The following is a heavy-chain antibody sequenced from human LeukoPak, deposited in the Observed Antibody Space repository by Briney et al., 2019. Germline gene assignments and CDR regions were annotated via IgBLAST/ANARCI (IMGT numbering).Heavy chain of an antibody. CDR3: TRGGYSSGWYKNAFDI. Sequence: GGSLRLSCAASGFTFSGSAMHWVRQASGKGLEWVGRIRGKANSYATAYAASVKGRFTISRDDSKNTAYLQMNSLKTEDTAVYYCTRGGYSSGWYKNAFDIWGQGTMVTVSS. V-gene: IGHV3-73*01. J-gene: IGHJ3*02. CDR2: IRGKANSYAT. CDR1: GFTFSGSA. D-gene: IGHD6-19*01.